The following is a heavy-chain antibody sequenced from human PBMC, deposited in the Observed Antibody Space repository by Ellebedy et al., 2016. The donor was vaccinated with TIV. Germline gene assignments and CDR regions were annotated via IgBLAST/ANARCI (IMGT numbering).Heavy chain of an antibody. V-gene: IGHV4-4*07. D-gene: IGHD2-2*01. CDR1: GGSISSYY. Sequence: GSLRLXCTVSGGSISSYYWSWIRQPAGKGLEWIGRIYTSGSTNYNPSLKSRVTMSVDTSKNQFSLKLSSVTAADTAVYYCARDLGYCSSTSCYQYNWFDPWGQGTLVTVSS. CDR2: IYTSGST. J-gene: IGHJ5*02. CDR3: ARDLGYCSSTSCYQYNWFDP.